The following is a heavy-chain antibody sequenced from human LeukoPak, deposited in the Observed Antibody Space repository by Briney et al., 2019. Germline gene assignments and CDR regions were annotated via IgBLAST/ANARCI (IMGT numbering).Heavy chain of an antibody. CDR3: ARTEGSGSLYYYYYYYMDV. D-gene: IGHD3-3*01. Sequence: ASVKVSCKASGYTFTSYDINWVRQATGQGLEWMGWMNPNSGNTGYAQEFQGRVTMTRNTSISTAYMELSSLRSEDTAVYYCARTEGSGSLYYYYYYYMDVWGKGTTVTVSS. V-gene: IGHV1-8*01. J-gene: IGHJ6*03. CDR2: MNPNSGNT. CDR1: GYTFTSYD.